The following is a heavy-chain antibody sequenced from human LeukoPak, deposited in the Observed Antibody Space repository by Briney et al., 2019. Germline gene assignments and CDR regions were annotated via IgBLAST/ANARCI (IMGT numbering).Heavy chain of an antibody. V-gene: IGHV1-69*05. CDR3: ARIGGRSSGWYEGYYYYMDV. CDR2: IIPIFGTA. Sequence: GASVKVSCKASGGTFSSYAISWVRQAPGQGLEWMGGIIPIFGTANYAQKFQGRVTITRNTSISTAYMELSSLRSEDTAVYYCARIGGRSSGWYEGYYYYMDVWGKGTTVTVSS. D-gene: IGHD6-19*01. CDR1: GGTFSSYA. J-gene: IGHJ6*03.